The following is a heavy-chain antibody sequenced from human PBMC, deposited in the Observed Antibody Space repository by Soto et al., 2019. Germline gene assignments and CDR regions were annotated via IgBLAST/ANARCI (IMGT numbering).Heavy chain of an antibody. CDR3: WGSYRTYYFDY. Sequence: SQTLSLTCVISGGSVSSNSASLNWISQSPSRGLEWLGRTYYRSKWYSEYAVSVKSRIAINPDTPKNQFSLQLNSVTPEDTAVYYVWGSYRTYYFDYWGQGTLVTVSS. CDR1: GGSVSSNSAS. J-gene: IGHJ4*02. V-gene: IGHV6-1*01. D-gene: IGHD3-16*02. CDR2: TYYRSKWYS.